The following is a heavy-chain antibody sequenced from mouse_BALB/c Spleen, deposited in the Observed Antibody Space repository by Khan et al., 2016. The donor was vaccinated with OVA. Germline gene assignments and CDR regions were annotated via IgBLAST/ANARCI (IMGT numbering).Heavy chain of an antibody. Sequence: VELVESGPELVRPGVSVKISCKGSGFTFTDYAMHWVKQSHAKSLEWIGLISTYSGNTNYNQKFKGKATMTVDKSSSTAYMELARLTSEDSAIYYWARPAYDGYYDYWGQGTTLTVSS. D-gene: IGHD2-3*01. CDR1: GFTFTDYA. J-gene: IGHJ2*01. CDR2: ISTYSGNT. V-gene: IGHV1S137*01. CDR3: ARPAYDGYYDY.